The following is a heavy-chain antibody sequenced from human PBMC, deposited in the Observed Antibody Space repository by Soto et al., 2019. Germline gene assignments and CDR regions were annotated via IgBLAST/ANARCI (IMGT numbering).Heavy chain of an antibody. J-gene: IGHJ5*02. Sequence: ASVKVSCKASGYTFTGYYMHWVRQAPGQGREWMGWINPNSGGTNYAQKFQGRVTMTRDTSISTAYMELSRLRSDDTAVYYCARVRITMVRGVRAPNWFDPWGQGTLVTVSS. D-gene: IGHD3-10*01. CDR3: ARVRITMVRGVRAPNWFDP. CDR1: GYTFTGYY. V-gene: IGHV1-2*02. CDR2: INPNSGGT.